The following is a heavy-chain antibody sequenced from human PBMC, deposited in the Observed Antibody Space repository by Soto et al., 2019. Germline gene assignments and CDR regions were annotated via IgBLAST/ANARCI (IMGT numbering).Heavy chain of an antibody. CDR2: ITSGSDYI. CDR1: GFSFSAYS. CDR3: ARVDGYTYPNDY. V-gene: IGHV3-21*01. Sequence: EVHLVESGGGLVKPGGSLRLSCAASGFSFSAYSMSWVRQAPGKGLEWVSSITSGSDYIYYADSLKGRFTISRDNAKNSLYLQIHSLRAEDTAFYYCARVDGYTYPNDYWGQGTLVTVSS. J-gene: IGHJ4*02. D-gene: IGHD5-12*01.